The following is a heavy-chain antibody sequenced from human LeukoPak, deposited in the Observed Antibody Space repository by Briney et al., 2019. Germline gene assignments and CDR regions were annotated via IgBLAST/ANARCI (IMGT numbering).Heavy chain of an antibody. CDR3: TTGHYYDSSGYDY. V-gene: IGHV3-15*01. CDR2: IKSKTDGGTT. D-gene: IGHD3-22*01. J-gene: IGHJ4*02. Sequence: PGGFLRLSCAASGFTFSNAWMSWVRQAPGKGLEWVGRIKSKTDGGTTDYAAPVKGRFTISRDDSKNTLYLQMNSLKTEDTAVYYCTTGHYYDSSGYDYWGQGTLVTVSS. CDR1: GFTFSNAW.